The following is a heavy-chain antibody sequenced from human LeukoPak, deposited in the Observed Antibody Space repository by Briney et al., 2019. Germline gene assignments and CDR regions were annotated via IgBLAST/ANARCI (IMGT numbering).Heavy chain of an antibody. Sequence: PSDTLSLTCAVYGGSFGVYYWSWIRQPPVGELEWIGEINHSGSTNYNPSIKSRVTISVDTSKNQFSLKLSSVTAADTAVYYCARDHWGAFDIWGQGTMVTVSS. CDR2: INHSGST. CDR3: ARDHWGAFDI. D-gene: IGHD3-16*01. J-gene: IGHJ3*02. V-gene: IGHV4-34*01. CDR1: GGSFGVYY.